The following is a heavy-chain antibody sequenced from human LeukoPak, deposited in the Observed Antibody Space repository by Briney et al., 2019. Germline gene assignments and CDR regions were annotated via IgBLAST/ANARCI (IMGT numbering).Heavy chain of an antibody. J-gene: IGHJ4*02. CDR2: IYYSGST. CDR1: GGSISSGGYF. Sequence: KPSETLSLTCTVSGGSISSGGYFWSWIRQHPGKGLECIGHIYYSGSTYYNPSLKSRVTISADTSKNQFSLKLSSVTAADTAVYYCARLSDGSGYYWWYFDYWGQGTLVTVSS. V-gene: IGHV4-31*03. CDR3: ARLSDGSGYYWWYFDY. D-gene: IGHD3-22*01.